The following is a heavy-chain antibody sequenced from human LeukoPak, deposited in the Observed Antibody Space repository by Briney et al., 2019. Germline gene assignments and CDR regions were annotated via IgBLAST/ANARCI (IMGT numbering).Heavy chain of an antibody. CDR3: ARSRPAPKEFDH. CDR1: DDSISDYY. Sequence: SETLSLTCTVSDDSISDYYWSWIRQPPGKGLEWIGYICTRGTTNYNPSLKSRVTMSADTSKNQFSLKLDSVTAADTAVYYCARSRPAPKEFDHWGQGTLVTVSS. D-gene: IGHD2-2*01. V-gene: IGHV4-4*09. CDR2: ICTRGTT. J-gene: IGHJ4*02.